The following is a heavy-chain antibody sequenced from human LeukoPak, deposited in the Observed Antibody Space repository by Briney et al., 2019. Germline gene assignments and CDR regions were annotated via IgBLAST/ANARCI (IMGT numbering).Heavy chain of an antibody. D-gene: IGHD3-22*01. CDR3: ARQGNYDSSGYYYY. CDR1: GGTFSSYA. CDR2: IIPIFGTA. J-gene: IGHJ4*02. V-gene: IGHV1-69*13. Sequence: GASVKVSCKASGGTFSSYAISWVRQAPGQGLEWMGGIIPIFGTANYAQKFQGRVTITADESTSTAYMELSSLGSEDTAVYYCARQGNYDSSGYYYYWGQGTLVTVSS.